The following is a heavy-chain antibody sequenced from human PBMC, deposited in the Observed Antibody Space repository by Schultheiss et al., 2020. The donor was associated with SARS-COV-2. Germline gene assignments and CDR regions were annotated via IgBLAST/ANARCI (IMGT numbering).Heavy chain of an antibody. D-gene: IGHD4-17*01. J-gene: IGHJ4*02. CDR2: INHSGST. CDR3: ARGPTVTTPLDY. Sequence: SETLSLTCAVYGGSFSGYYWSWIRQPPGKGLEWIGEINHSGSTNYNPSLKSRVTISVDTSKNQFSLKLSSVTAADTAVYYCARGPTVTTPLDYWGQGTLVTVSS. CDR1: GGSFSGYY. V-gene: IGHV4-34*01.